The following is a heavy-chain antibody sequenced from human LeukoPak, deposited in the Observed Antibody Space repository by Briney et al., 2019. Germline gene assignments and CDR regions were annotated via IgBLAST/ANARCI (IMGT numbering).Heavy chain of an antibody. D-gene: IGHD3-10*02. CDR3: ARSTGSTMFIDY. CDR1: GGSISPYY. J-gene: IGHJ4*02. Sequence: PSETLSLTCTVSGGSISPYYWSWIRQPPGKGLEWLGYIYYSGNTDYNPSLTSRVAISVDTSKNQFSLTLSSVTAADTAVYYCARSTGSTMFIDYWGQGTLVTVSS. CDR2: IYYSGNT. V-gene: IGHV4-59*01.